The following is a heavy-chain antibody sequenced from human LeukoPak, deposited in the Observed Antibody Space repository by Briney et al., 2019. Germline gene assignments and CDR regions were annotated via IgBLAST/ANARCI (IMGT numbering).Heavy chain of an antibody. CDR1: GYIFTSYW. D-gene: IGHD5-18*01. Sequence: GASLQISCKGSGYIFTSYWIGWVRPLPGKGLEWMGIIYPGDSDTRYSPSFQGQVTISADKSISTAYLQWSSLKASDTAMYYCARGGIQLWNWYFDLWGRGTLVTVSS. CDR2: IYPGDSDT. V-gene: IGHV5-51*01. CDR3: ARGGIQLWNWYFDL. J-gene: IGHJ2*01.